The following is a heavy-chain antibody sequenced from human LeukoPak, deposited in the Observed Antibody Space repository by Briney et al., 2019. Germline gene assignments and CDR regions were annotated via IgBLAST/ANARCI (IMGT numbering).Heavy chain of an antibody. CDR2: IRSKAYGGTT. Sequence: GGSLRLSCAASGFTFSSYSMNWVRQAPGKGLEWVGFIRSKAYGGTTEYAASVKGRFTISRDDSKSIAYLQMNSLKTEDTAVYYCTRWYNYYGSGSYFQTWYYFDYWGQGTLVTVSS. V-gene: IGHV3-49*04. D-gene: IGHD3-10*01. CDR3: TRWYNYYGSGSYFQTWYYFDY. CDR1: GFTFSSYS. J-gene: IGHJ4*02.